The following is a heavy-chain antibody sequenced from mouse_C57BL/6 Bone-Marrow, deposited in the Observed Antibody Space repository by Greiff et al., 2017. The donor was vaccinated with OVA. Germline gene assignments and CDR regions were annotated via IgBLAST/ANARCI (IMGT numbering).Heavy chain of an antibody. CDR2: IYPGNSDT. V-gene: IGHV1-5*01. J-gene: IGHJ1*03. CDR1: GYTFTSYW. CDR3: ARRYAFYWYFDV. Sequence: EVQLQESGTVLARPGASVKMSCKTSGYTFTSYWMHWVKQRPGQGLEWIGAIYPGNSDTSYNQKFKGKAKLTAVTSASTAYMELSSLTSEDPAVYYCARRYAFYWYFDVWGTGTTVTVSS. D-gene: IGHD2-12*01.